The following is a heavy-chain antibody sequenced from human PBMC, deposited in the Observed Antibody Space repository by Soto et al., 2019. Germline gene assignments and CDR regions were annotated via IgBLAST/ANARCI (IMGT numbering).Heavy chain of an antibody. D-gene: IGHD2-2*01. CDR3: ARAQCSSTTWYVDY. J-gene: IGHJ4*02. V-gene: IGHV4-34*01. CDR1: GGSFNVYY. Sequence: QMQLQQWGAGLLKPSETLSLTCAVYGGSFNVYYCTWIRQPPGKGLAWIGEIHHSGSTNYNPSLKRRVTISVDTSKNQFSRRLSSVTAADTAVYYCARAQCSSTTWYVDYWGQGTLATVSS. CDR2: IHHSGST.